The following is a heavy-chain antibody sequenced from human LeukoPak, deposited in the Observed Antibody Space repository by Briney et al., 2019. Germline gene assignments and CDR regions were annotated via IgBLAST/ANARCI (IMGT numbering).Heavy chain of an antibody. CDR3: AKDPYQYNWNYVDS. CDR2: ISYDGSNK. J-gene: IGHJ4*02. CDR1: GFTFSSYA. D-gene: IGHD1-20*01. V-gene: IGHV3-30-3*01. Sequence: GGSLRLSCAASGFTFSSYAMHWVRQSPGEGLEWVTVISYDGSNKYYADSVKGRFTISRDNSKNTMYLQMNSLRTEDTAVYYCAKDPYQYNWNYVDSWGQGTLVTVSS.